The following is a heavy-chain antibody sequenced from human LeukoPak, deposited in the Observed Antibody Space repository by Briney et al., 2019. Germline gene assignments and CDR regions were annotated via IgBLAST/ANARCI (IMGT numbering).Heavy chain of an antibody. CDR1: GGSISSYY. J-gene: IGHJ5*02. CDR2: IYYSGST. Sequence: PSETLSLTCTVSGGSISSYYWNWIRQPPGKGLEWIGYIYYSGSTNYNPSLKSRVTISVDTSKNQFSLKLISVTAADTAVYYCAREGIAAAGTIGSSWFDPWGQGTLVTVSS. V-gene: IGHV4-59*01. D-gene: IGHD6-13*01. CDR3: AREGIAAAGTIGSSWFDP.